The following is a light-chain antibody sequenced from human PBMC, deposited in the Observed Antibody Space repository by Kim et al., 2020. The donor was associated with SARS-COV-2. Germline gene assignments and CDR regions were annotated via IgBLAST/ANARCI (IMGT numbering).Light chain of an antibody. V-gene: IGKV1-33*01. CDR3: QQFADLPIT. J-gene: IGKJ5*01. Sequence: ASVGDRVTFSCQASQDIKDYLNWYQQKPGKAPNLLVFDASSLEAGVPSRFRGGGSGTDFTLTISSLQPEDFATYFCQQFADLPITFGQGTRLDIK. CDR1: QDIKDY. CDR2: DAS.